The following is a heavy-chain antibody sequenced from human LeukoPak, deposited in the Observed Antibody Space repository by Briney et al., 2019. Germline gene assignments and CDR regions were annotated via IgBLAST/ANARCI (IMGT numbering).Heavy chain of an antibody. CDR1: GFTFSVAA. CDR2: IGASGEST. CDR3: GRYYVMDV. V-gene: IGHV3-23*01. J-gene: IGHJ6*02. Sequence: PGGSLRLSCAASGFTFSVAAMTWVRQAPGKGLEWVSLIGASGESTYYADSVKGRFTISRDNSKNTLSLQMNSLRAEDTAVYYCGRYYVMDVWGQGTSVTVSS.